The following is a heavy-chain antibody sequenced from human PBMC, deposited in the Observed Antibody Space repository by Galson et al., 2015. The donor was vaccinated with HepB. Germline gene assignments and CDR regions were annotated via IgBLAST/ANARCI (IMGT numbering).Heavy chain of an antibody. Sequence: SLRLSCAASGFTFSSYAMNWVRQAPGKGLEWVAVISYDGSNKYYADSVKGRFTITRDNSKNTLYIQMNSLRAEGTAVYYCARDHAAFRIVQDANDAFDIWCQGTMFTVSS. CDR2: ISYDGSNK. V-gene: IGHV3-30-3*01. CDR3: ARDHAAFRIVQDANDAFDI. J-gene: IGHJ3*02. CDR1: GFTFSSYA. D-gene: IGHD2-15*01.